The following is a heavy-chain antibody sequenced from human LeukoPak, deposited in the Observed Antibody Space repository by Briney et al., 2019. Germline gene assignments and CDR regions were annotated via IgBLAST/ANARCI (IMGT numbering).Heavy chain of an antibody. CDR2: IYPGDSDI. V-gene: IGHV5-51*01. CDR1: GYSLTSYW. CDR3: ARHPITRYYDSSGDSAGGPDY. D-gene: IGHD3-22*01. J-gene: IGHJ4*02. Sequence: GESLKISCKGSGYSLTSYWIGWVRQMPGKGLEWMGIIYPGDSDIKYSPSFQGQVTISADRSSNTAYLQWSSLKASDTAIYFCARHPITRYYDSSGDSAGGPDYWGQGTLVTVSS.